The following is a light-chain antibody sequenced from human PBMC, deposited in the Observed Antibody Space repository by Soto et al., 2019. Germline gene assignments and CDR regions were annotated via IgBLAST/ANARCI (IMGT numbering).Light chain of an antibody. CDR1: QGIRTY. CDR2: SAS. CDR3: LQSNSYPWT. V-gene: IGKV1-17*03. Sequence: DIQMTQSPSAMSASVGDRVTITCRASQGIRTYLAWFQQKPGKVPKRLIFSASSVQSGVPSRFSGSGSGTEFTLTISSLQPEDVANYYCLQSNSYPWTFGQGNKVQI. J-gene: IGKJ1*01.